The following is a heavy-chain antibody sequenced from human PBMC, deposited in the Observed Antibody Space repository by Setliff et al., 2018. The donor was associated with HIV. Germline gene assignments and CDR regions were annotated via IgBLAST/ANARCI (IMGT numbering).Heavy chain of an antibody. CDR3: ARLSKSIAVAGLDY. J-gene: IGHJ4*02. CDR2: IYYSGST. V-gene: IGHV4-39*01. Sequence: SETLSLTCTVSGGSISSSSYYWGWIRQPPGKGLEWIGSIYYSGSTYYNPSLKSRVTISVDTSKNQFSLKLSSVTVADTAVYYCARLSKSIAVAGLDYWGQGTLVTVSS. D-gene: IGHD6-19*01. CDR1: GGSISSSSYY.